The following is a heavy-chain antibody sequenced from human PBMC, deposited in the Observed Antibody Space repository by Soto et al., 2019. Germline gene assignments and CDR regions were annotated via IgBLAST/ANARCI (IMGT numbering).Heavy chain of an antibody. CDR2: ISSRSSFI. Sequence: DVQLLESGGGLVKPGGSLRLSCETSGFNFSDYSMSWVRQAPGEGLEWVSFISSRSSFIYNAESVEGRFSVSRDNARNLMYLEMSSLRVEDTAIYYCAKDCGSGDGFDYWGQGTLVAVSS. D-gene: IGHD3-10*01. CDR1: GFNFSDYS. CDR3: AKDCGSGDGFDY. V-gene: IGHV3-21*01. J-gene: IGHJ4*02.